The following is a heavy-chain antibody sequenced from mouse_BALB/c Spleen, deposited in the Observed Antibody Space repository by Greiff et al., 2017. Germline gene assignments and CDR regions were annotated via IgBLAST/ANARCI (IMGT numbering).Heavy chain of an antibody. CDR2: IDPSDSYT. D-gene: IGHD1-1*01. J-gene: IGHJ2*01. V-gene: IGHV1-69*02. CDR3: ASGITTVRGY. Sequence: VQLQQPGAELVKPGASVKLSCKASGYTFTSYWMHWVKQRPGQGLEWIGEIDPSDSYTNYNQKFKGKATLTVDKSSSTAYMQLSSLTSEDSAVYYCASGITTVRGYWGQGTTLTVSS. CDR1: GYTFTSYW.